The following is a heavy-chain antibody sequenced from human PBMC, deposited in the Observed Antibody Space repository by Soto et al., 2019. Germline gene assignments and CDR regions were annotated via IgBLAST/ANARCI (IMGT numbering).Heavy chain of an antibody. CDR1: GFTFSTYG. CDR2: IAYDGSNK. CDR3: AKAGEDGGNSGPLGY. V-gene: IGHV3-30*18. D-gene: IGHD2-21*02. J-gene: IGHJ4*01. Sequence: GGSLRLSCGASGFTFSTYGMHWVRQAPDKGLEWVAVIAYDGSNKYYADSVKGRFIISRDNSKNTLYLQMNSLRAEDTAVYYCAKAGEDGGNSGPLGYWGQGTLVTVSS.